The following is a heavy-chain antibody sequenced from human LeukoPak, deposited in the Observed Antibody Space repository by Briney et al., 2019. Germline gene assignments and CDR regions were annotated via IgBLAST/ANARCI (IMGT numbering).Heavy chain of an antibody. CDR3: AKDRLAGWGDLHI. V-gene: IGHV3-23*01. CDR1: LLTFLNYF. D-gene: IGHD2-21*01. Sequence: GGCLRLSRVSCLLTFLNYFMNGVPQPPAKGVEWVSAISDGDRNTYYADSVKGRFTITRDNSKRTVYMQMNRLRVDDTAVYYCAKDRLAGWGDLHIWGQGTMVAVS. J-gene: IGHJ3*02. CDR2: ISDGDRNT.